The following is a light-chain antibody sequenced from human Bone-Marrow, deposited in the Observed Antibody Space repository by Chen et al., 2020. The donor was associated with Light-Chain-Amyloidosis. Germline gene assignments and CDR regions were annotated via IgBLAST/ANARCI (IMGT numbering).Light chain of an antibody. CDR1: DLPTKY. CDR3: QSADSSGTYEGI. CDR2: RDT. V-gene: IGLV3-25*03. Sequence: SYELTQPPSVSVSPGQTARITCSGEDLPTKYAYWYQQKPGQAPVLAIHRDTERPSGISERFSGSGSGTTATLTSSGVQAEDEADYHCQSADSSGTYEGIFGGGTKLTVL. J-gene: IGLJ2*01.